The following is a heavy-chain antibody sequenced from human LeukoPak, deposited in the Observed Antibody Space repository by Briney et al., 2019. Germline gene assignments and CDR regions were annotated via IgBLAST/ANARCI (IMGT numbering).Heavy chain of an antibody. J-gene: IGHJ6*02. Sequence: GGSLRLSCLASGFSFDSYTMNWVREAPGKGLEWVSTISPVSSYTWYAESVKGRFTISRDNPKNSLYLQMDSLRAEDTAVYYCVRDVSRRIGMDVWGQGTTVTVSS. CDR2: ISPVSSYT. V-gene: IGHV3-21*01. D-gene: IGHD2/OR15-2a*01. CDR1: GFSFDSYT. CDR3: VRDVSRRIGMDV.